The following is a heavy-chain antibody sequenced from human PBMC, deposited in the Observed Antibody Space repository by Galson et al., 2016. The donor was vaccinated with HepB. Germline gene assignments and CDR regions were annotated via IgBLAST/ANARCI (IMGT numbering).Heavy chain of an antibody. CDR3: ARDYSYSSNWPGY. V-gene: IGHV3-30*03. CDR2: ISFDGGKQ. J-gene: IGHJ4*02. D-gene: IGHD7-27*01. CDR1: GFALSSYG. Sequence: SLRLSCAVSGFALSSYGMHWVRQVPGKGLEWVADISFDGGKQHYADSVMGRFSISRDTSRVYLQMSSLTPADTGLYYCARDYSYSSNWPGYWGQGTLVIVSS.